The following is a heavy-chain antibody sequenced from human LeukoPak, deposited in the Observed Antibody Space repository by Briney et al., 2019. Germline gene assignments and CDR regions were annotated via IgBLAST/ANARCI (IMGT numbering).Heavy chain of an antibody. V-gene: IGHV4-4*07. D-gene: IGHD6-13*01. CDR1: GSSISGYY. CDR3: TRDRSAAPADY. CDR2: LHPSGAT. Sequence: SETLSLTCTVSGSSISGYYWNWIRQPAGKGLEWIGRLHPSGATNYNPSLKSRITMSLDTSKNQFSLKLSSVTTADTAVYYCTRDRSAAPADYWGQGTLVTVSS. J-gene: IGHJ4*02.